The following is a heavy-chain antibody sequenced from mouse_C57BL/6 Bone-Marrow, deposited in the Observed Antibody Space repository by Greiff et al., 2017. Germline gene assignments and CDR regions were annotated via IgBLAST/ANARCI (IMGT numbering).Heavy chain of an antibody. J-gene: IGHJ2*01. D-gene: IGHD2-3*01. V-gene: IGHV1-54*01. CDR2: LNPGSGGT. CDR3: ARGGWFPDY. CDR1: GYAFTNYL. Sequence: QVQLKESGAELVRPGTSVKVSCKASGYAFTNYLIEWVKQRPGQGLEWIGVLNPGSGGTNYNEKFKGKATLTADKSSSTASMQLSSLTSEDSAVYFCARGGWFPDYWGQGTTLTVSA.